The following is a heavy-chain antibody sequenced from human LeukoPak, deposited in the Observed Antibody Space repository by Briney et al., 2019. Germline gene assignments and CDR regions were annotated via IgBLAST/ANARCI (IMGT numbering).Heavy chain of an antibody. CDR2: ISGSGGST. D-gene: IGHD3-3*01. V-gene: IGHV3-23*01. J-gene: IGHJ4*02. CDR3: AKDYDFWSGYYTIPPLFDY. CDR1: GFTFSSYA. Sequence: VGSLRLSCAASGFTFSSYAMSWVRQAPGKGLEWVSAISGSGGSTYYADSVKGRFTISRNNSKNTLYLQMNSLRAEDTAVYYCAKDYDFWSGYYTIPPLFDYWGQGTLVTVSS.